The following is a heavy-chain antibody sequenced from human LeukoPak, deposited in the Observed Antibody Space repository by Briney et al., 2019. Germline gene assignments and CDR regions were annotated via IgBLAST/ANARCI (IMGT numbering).Heavy chain of an antibody. CDR3: ARGAVSSGYYYGVDY. V-gene: IGHV3-66*01. J-gene: IGHJ4*02. CDR1: GFTVSSNY. CDR2: IYSGGST. D-gene: IGHD3-22*01. Sequence: GGSLRLSCAASGFTVSSNYMSWVRQAPGKGLEWVSIIYSGGSTDYADSVKGRFTISRDTSKNTLYLQMNSLRAEDTAVYYCARGAVSSGYYYGVDYWGQGTLVTVSS.